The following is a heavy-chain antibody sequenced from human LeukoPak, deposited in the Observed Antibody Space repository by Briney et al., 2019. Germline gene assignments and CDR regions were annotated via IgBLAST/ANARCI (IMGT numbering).Heavy chain of an antibody. CDR3: ARGWNDYSNYGSSHYYMDV. D-gene: IGHD4-11*01. CDR1: GFVFNNYG. Sequence: PGGSVRLFCAASGFVFNNYGMLWVRQAPGEGLEWVSSISSSSSYIYYADSVKGRFTISRDNAKNSLYLQMNSLRAEDTAVYYCARGWNDYSNYGSSHYYMDVWGKGTTVTVSS. V-gene: IGHV3-21*01. J-gene: IGHJ6*03. CDR2: ISSSSSYI.